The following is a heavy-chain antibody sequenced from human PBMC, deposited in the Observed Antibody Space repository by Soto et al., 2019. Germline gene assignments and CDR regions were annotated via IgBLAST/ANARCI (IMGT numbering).Heavy chain of an antibody. CDR3: ARAPRPAAIAVLDH. CDR2: VNPNTGDT. D-gene: IGHD6-19*01. Sequence: ASLKVSCKASGYSFTSYDINWLRQATGQGPEWMGWVNPNTGDTGLAQRFQARVTLSSDTSINTAYVEVSSLRPDDTAIYFCARAPRPAAIAVLDHWGQGTLVTVSS. V-gene: IGHV1-8*01. CDR1: GYSFTSYD. J-gene: IGHJ4*02.